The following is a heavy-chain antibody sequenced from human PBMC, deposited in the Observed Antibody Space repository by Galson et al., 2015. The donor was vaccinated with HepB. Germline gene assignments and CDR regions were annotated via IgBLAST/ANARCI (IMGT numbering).Heavy chain of an antibody. J-gene: IGHJ4*02. D-gene: IGHD3/OR15-3a*01. Sequence: SVKVSCKASGYTFTSYGISWVRQAPGQGLEWMGWISAYNGNTNYAQKLQGRVTMTTDTSTSTAYMELRSLRSNDTAVYYCARDGWLLYFGRGHFDYWGQGTLVTVSS. V-gene: IGHV1-18*01. CDR3: ARDGWLLYFGRGHFDY. CDR2: ISAYNGNT. CDR1: GYTFTSYG.